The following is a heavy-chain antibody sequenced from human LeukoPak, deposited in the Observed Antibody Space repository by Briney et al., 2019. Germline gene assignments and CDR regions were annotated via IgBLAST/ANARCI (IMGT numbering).Heavy chain of an antibody. J-gene: IGHJ4*02. V-gene: IGHV3-74*01. CDR3: ASGQGPPFDY. CDR2: INSDGSST. Sequence: GGSLRLSCAASGFTVSSNYMSWVRQAPGKGLVWVSRINSDGSSTSYADSVKGRFTISRDNAKNTLYLQMNSLRAEDTAVYYCASGQGPPFDYWGQGTLVTVPS. CDR1: GFTVSSNY.